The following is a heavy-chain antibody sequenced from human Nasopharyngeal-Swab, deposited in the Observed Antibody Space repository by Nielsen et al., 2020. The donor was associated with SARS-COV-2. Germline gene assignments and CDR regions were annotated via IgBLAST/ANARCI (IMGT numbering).Heavy chain of an antibody. V-gene: IGHV4-59*01. CDR3: ARERGAPLSERPYYYDSSGGLDAFDI. CDR2: IYYSGST. J-gene: IGHJ3*02. Sequence: RQAPGKGLEWIGYIYYSGSTNYNPSLKSRVTISVDTSKNQPSLKLSSVTAADTAVYYCARERGAPLSERPYYYDSSGGLDAFDIWGQGTMVTVSS. D-gene: IGHD3-22*01.